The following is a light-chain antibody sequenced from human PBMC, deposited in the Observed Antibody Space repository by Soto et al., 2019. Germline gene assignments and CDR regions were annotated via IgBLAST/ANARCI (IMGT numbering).Light chain of an antibody. CDR1: ESLLHSNGYNY. CDR3: MQALQTEFT. CDR2: LGS. V-gene: IGKV2-28*01. J-gene: IGKJ2*01. Sequence: DIVLTQSPLSLPVTPGEPASISCRSSESLLHSNGYNYLDWYLQRPGQSPQLLIYLGSNRASGVHDRFSGSGSDTDFTLEISRVEAEDVGVYYCMQALQTEFTFGQGTKLEI.